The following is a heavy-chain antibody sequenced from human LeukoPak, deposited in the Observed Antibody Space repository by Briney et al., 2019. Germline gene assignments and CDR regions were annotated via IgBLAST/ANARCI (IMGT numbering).Heavy chain of an antibody. Sequence: GGSLRLSCAASGFTVSSNYMSWVRQAPGKGLEWVSVIYSGGSTYYADSVKGRFTISRDNAKSSLYLQMNSLRAEDTAVYYCARGVLEVGSGWPPFLWGQGTLVTVSS. V-gene: IGHV3-66*01. CDR2: IYSGGST. CDR3: ARGVLEVGSGWPPFL. D-gene: IGHD6-19*01. CDR1: GFTVSSNY. J-gene: IGHJ4*02.